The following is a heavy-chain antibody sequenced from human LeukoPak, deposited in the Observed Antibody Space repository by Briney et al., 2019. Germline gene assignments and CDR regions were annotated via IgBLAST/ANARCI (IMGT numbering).Heavy chain of an antibody. J-gene: IGHJ6*02. Sequence: TGGSLRLSCAASGFTFSSYAMSWVRQAPGKGLEWVSAISGSGGSTYYADSVKGRFTISRDNSKNTLYLQMNSLRAEDTAVYYCAKVHFSGWSYYGMDVWGQGTTVTVSS. CDR2: ISGSGGST. V-gene: IGHV3-23*01. CDR3: AKVHFSGWSYYGMDV. D-gene: IGHD6-19*01. CDR1: GFTFSSYA.